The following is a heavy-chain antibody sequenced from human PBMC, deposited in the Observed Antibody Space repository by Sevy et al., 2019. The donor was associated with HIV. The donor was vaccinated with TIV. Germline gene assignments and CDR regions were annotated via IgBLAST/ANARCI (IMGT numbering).Heavy chain of an antibody. V-gene: IGHV3-15*01. D-gene: IGHD6-19*01. CDR3: TTAIAVAGTFDY. J-gene: IGHJ4*02. CDR2: IKSKTDDGTT. CDR1: GFTFSNAW. Sequence: GGSLRLSCAASGFTFSNAWMSWVRQAPGKGLEWVGRIKSKTDDGTTEYAAPVKGRFTISRDDSKNTLYLQMNSLKTEDTAVYYCTTAIAVAGTFDYWGQGTLVTVSS.